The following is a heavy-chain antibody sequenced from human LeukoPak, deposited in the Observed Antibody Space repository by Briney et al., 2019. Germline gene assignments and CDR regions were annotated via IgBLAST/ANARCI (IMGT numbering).Heavy chain of an antibody. CDR3: ARRRVGDLTVGSDTWFDP. J-gene: IGHJ5*02. D-gene: IGHD2-15*01. CDR1: GGSFSSYY. Sequence: PSETLSLTCTVSGGSFSSYYWRWIRQPPGKGLEWIGDISDSGSTNYNPYLLSRVTISVDTSKNQLSLKLSSVTASDTAVYYCARRRVGDLTVGSDTWFDPWGQGALVTVSS. CDR2: ISDSGST. V-gene: IGHV4-59*08.